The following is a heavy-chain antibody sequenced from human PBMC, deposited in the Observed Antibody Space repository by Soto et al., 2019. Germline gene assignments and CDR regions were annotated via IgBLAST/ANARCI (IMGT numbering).Heavy chain of an antibody. Sequence: GGSLRLSCAASGFTFSSYAMSWVRQAPGKGLEWVSAISGSGGSTYYADSVKGRFTISRDNSKNTLYLQMNSLRAEDTAVYYCGRSGYDSSGYYYPTYIDYWGQGTLVTVSS. J-gene: IGHJ4*02. D-gene: IGHD3-22*01. CDR2: ISGSGGST. CDR1: GFTFSSYA. V-gene: IGHV3-23*01. CDR3: GRSGYDSSGYYYPTYIDY.